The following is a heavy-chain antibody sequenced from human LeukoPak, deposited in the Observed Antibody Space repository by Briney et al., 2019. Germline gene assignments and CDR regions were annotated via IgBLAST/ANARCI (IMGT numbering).Heavy chain of an antibody. CDR3: ARWGLVVPTGFEY. Sequence: GSLRLSCAASGFTFSSYSMNWVRQAPGKGLEWIGYIYDSGIKNYNPSLKSRVTISADTSKNQLSLKLSSVTAADTAMYYCARWGLVVPTGFEYWGRGTLVTVSS. J-gene: IGHJ4*02. V-gene: IGHV4-59*01. CDR1: GFTFSSYS. D-gene: IGHD2-2*01. CDR2: IYDSGIK.